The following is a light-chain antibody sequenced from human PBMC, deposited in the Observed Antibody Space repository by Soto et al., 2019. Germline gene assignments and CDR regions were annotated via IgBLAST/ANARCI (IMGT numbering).Light chain of an antibody. CDR1: QGISSD. CDR2: DVS. V-gene: IGKV1-13*02. J-gene: IGKJ4*01. CDR3: QQFNIYPLT. Sequence: AIQLTQSPSSLSASLGDRVTITCRASQGISSDLAWYQQKPGKPPKLLMYDVSSLERGVPSRFSGSGSGTESTLTISSLQPEDFATYYCQQFNIYPLTFGGGTKVELK.